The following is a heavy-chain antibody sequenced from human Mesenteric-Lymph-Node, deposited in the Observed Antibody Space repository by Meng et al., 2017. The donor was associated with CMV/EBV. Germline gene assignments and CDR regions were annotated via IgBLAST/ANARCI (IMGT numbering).Heavy chain of an antibody. Sequence: GESLKISCVVSGFTFSDHWMGWVRQPPGKGLEWVADIRMDGGELFYAASAKGRFTISIDNAKNSLYLQMNSLRVEDTAVYYCARDLGWYTFASWGQGTLVTVSS. CDR3: ARDLGWYTFAS. V-gene: IGHV3-7*01. CDR1: GFTFSDHW. CDR2: IRMDGGEL. D-gene: IGHD6-19*01. J-gene: IGHJ4*02.